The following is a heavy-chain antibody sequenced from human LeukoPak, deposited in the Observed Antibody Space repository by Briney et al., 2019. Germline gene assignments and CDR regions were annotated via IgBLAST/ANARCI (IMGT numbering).Heavy chain of an antibody. Sequence: ASVKVSCKASGYTFTNYAMNWVRQAPGQGLEWMGWINTNTGNPTYAQGFTGRFVFSLDTSVSTAYLQISSLKAEDTAVYYCARDHALTQWLPLRFDPWGQGTLVTVSS. J-gene: IGHJ5*02. CDR2: INTNTGNP. CDR3: ARDHALTQWLPLRFDP. D-gene: IGHD6-19*01. V-gene: IGHV7-4-1*02. CDR1: GYTFTNYA.